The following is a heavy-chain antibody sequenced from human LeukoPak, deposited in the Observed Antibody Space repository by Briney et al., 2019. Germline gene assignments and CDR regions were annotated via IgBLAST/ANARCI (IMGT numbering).Heavy chain of an antibody. Sequence: GGSLRLSCAASGFTFSSYAMHWVRQAPGKGLEWVAVISYDGTNEYYADSVKGRFTISRDNFKNTLFLQMNSLRSEDTAVYYCARAYYDFWSGYFGPSPLDAFDIWGQGTMVTVSS. D-gene: IGHD3-3*01. V-gene: IGHV3-30-3*01. CDR1: GFTFSSYA. J-gene: IGHJ3*02. CDR3: ARAYYDFWSGYFGPSPLDAFDI. CDR2: ISYDGTNE.